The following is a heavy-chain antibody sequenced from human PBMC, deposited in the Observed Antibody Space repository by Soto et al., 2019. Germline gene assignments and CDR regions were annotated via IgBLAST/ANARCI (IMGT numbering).Heavy chain of an antibody. V-gene: IGHV1-2*02. D-gene: IGHD3-22*01. CDR3: ARPVYDSSGYYPNWFDP. Sequence: ASVKVSCKASGYTFTGYYMHWVRQAPGQGLEWMGWINPNSGGTNYAQKFQGRVTMTRDTSISTAYMELSRLRSDDTAVYYCARPVYDSSGYYPNWFDPWGQGTLVTV. CDR2: INPNSGGT. J-gene: IGHJ5*02. CDR1: GYTFTGYY.